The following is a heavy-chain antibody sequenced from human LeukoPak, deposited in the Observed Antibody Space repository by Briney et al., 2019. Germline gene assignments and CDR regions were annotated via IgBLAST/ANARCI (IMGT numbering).Heavy chain of an antibody. CDR3: ALDGSQARLAFDI. CDR2: ISWDGGNT. D-gene: IGHD1-26*01. J-gene: IGHJ3*02. V-gene: IGHV3-43*01. Sequence: PGGSLRLSCAASGFTFDDCTMHWVRQAAGKGREWVSLISWDGGNTYYADSVKGRFTISRDNSKNSLYLQMNSLRTEDTALYYCALDGSQARLAFDIWGQGTMVTVSS. CDR1: GFTFDDCT.